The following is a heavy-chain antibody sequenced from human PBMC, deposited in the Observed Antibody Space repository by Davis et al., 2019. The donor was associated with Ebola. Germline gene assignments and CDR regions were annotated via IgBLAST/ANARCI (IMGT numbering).Heavy chain of an antibody. CDR2: ISAYTGNT. D-gene: IGHD4-17*01. CDR3: ARCYGDYGYYYYGMDV. J-gene: IGHJ6*02. V-gene: IGHV1-18*01. Sequence: AASVKVSCKASGYTFTSYGISWVRQAPGQGLEWMGWISAYTGNTNYAQKLQGRVTMTTDTSTSTAYMELRSLRSDDTAVYYCARCYGDYGYYYYGMDVWGQGTTVTVSS. CDR1: GYTFTSYG.